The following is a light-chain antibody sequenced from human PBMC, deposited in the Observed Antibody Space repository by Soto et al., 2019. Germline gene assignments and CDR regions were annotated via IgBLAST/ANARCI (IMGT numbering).Light chain of an antibody. CDR3: QQRSDWPIT. J-gene: IGKJ5*01. V-gene: IGKV3-11*01. CDR1: QYVSRY. CDR2: DAS. Sequence: EIVLTQSPATLSLSPGERATLSCRASQYVSRYLAWYQQKPGQAPRLLIYDASNRATAIPARFSGSGSGTDFTLAVSSLESEDFAVYFCQQRSDWPITFGQGTLLEIK.